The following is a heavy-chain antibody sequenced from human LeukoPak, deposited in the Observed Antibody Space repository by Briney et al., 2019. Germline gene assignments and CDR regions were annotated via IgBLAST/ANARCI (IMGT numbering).Heavy chain of an antibody. Sequence: SETLSLTCNVSGGSISNYFWTWIRQPPGKGLEWIGYIYSSGSTYYNPSLKSRVTISVDTSKNRFSLKLSTVTDADTAVYYCARRPTGDPKFDYWGQGTLVTVSS. CDR2: IYSSGST. V-gene: IGHV4-59*08. CDR3: ARRPTGDPKFDY. CDR1: GGSISNYF. J-gene: IGHJ4*02. D-gene: IGHD7-27*01.